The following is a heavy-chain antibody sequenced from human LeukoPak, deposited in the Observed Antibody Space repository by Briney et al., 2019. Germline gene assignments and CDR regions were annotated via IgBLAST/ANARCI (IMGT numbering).Heavy chain of an antibody. CDR3: ARDNEDLTENRAWYADY. Sequence: SVKGRFTISRDNAKNSLYLQMNSLRAEDTAVYYCARDNEDLTENRAWYADYWGQGTLVTVSS. V-gene: IGHV3-21*01. J-gene: IGHJ4*02. D-gene: IGHD6-19*01.